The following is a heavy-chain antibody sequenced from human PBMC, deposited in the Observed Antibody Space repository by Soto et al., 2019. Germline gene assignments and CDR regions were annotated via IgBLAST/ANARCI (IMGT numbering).Heavy chain of an antibody. J-gene: IGHJ3*02. CDR2: IYHGDSDT. D-gene: IGHD6-19*01. Sequence: GESLKISCKGSGYSFTSYWIGWVRQMPGKGLEWMGIIYHGDSDTRYSPSFQGQVTISADKSISTAYLQWSGLKASDTAMYYCARHRAVAGTGDAFDIWGQGTMVTVSS. V-gene: IGHV5-51*01. CDR3: ARHRAVAGTGDAFDI. CDR1: GYSFTSYW.